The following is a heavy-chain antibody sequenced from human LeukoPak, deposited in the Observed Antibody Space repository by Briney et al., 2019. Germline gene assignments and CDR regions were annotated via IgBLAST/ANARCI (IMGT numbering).Heavy chain of an antibody. D-gene: IGHD5-18*01. CDR2: IYPGDSDT. V-gene: IGHV5-51*01. Sequence: GESLKISCKGSGYSFSNYWIGWVRQMPGKGLEWMGIIYPGDSDTRYSPSFQGQVSISADKSISTAYLQWSSLKASDTAMYYCARHVDSYGFDYWGQGTLVTVSS. CDR1: GYSFSNYW. CDR3: ARHVDSYGFDY. J-gene: IGHJ4*02.